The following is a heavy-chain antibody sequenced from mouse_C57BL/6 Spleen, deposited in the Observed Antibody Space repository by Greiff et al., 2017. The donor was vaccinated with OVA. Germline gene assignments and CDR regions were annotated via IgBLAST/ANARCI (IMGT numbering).Heavy chain of an antibody. CDR1: GYAFSSSW. D-gene: IGHD1-1*01. J-gene: IGHJ1*03. V-gene: IGHV1-82*01. CDR3: ARLSEAELRWYFDV. Sequence: QVQLKQSGPELVKPGASVKISCKASGYAFSSSWMNWVKQRPGKGLEWIGRIYPGDGDTNYNGKFKGKATLTADKSSSTAYMQLSSLTSEDSAVYFCARLSEAELRWYFDVWGTGTTVTVSS. CDR2: IYPGDGDT.